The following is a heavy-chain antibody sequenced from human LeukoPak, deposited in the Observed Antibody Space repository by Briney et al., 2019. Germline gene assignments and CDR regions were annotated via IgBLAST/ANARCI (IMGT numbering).Heavy chain of an antibody. Sequence: GGSLRLSCAASGFTFSSYWMSWVRQGPGKGLEWVANIKQEGSEKYYVDSVKGRFTISRDNAKNSLYLQMNSLRAEDTAVYYCAELGITMIGGVWGKGTTVTVSS. CDR3: AELGITMIGGV. CDR1: GFTFSSYW. J-gene: IGHJ6*04. V-gene: IGHV3-7*01. CDR2: IKQEGSEK. D-gene: IGHD3-10*02.